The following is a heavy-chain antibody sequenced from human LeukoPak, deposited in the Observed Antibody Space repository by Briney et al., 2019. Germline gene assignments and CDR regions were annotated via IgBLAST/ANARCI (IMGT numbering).Heavy chain of an antibody. Sequence: PGGSLRLSCAASGFTFSDYAMSWVRQAPGKGLEWLSVISGGSSGSTYYADSVTGRFTVSRDNSKNTLYLQMNSLRAEDTAVYYCAAMTSVTTGDYWGQGTLVTVSS. CDR1: GFTFSDYA. V-gene: IGHV3-23*01. D-gene: IGHD4-11*01. CDR2: ISGGSSGST. CDR3: AAMTSVTTGDY. J-gene: IGHJ4*02.